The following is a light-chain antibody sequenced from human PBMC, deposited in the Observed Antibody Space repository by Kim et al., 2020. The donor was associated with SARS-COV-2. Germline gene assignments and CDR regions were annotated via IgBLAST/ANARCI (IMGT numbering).Light chain of an antibody. Sequence: QSALTQPASVSGSPGQSITVSCTGTSSDVGRYNFVSWYQQHPGKAPKLMIYDVSNRPSGVSDRFSGSKSGNTASLTISGLQAEDEADYYCSSFAISTTWVFGGGTQLTVL. J-gene: IGLJ3*02. CDR1: SSDVGRYNF. V-gene: IGLV2-14*03. CDR2: DVS. CDR3: SSFAISTTWV.